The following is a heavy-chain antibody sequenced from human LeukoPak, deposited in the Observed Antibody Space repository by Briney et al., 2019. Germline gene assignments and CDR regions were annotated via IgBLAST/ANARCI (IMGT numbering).Heavy chain of an antibody. Sequence: GASVKVSCKASGYTFTSYGISWVRQAPGQGLEWMGWISAYNGNTNYAQKLQGRITMTTDTSTSTAYMELRSLRSDDTAVYYCARGDPVSSYGPFGDYWGQGTLVTVSS. D-gene: IGHD5-18*01. V-gene: IGHV1-18*01. CDR1: GYTFTSYG. CDR2: ISAYNGNT. CDR3: ARGDPVSSYGPFGDY. J-gene: IGHJ4*02.